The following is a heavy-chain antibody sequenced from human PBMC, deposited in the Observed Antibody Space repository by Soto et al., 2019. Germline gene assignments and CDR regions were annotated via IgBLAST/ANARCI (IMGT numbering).Heavy chain of an antibody. V-gene: IGHV4-4*02. J-gene: IGHJ4*02. CDR2: IDHSGST. CDR3: ESLAWYYDRSGYLDY. D-gene: IGHD3-22*01. Sequence: ETLSLTCAVAGGCISSSNWWSWLRQPPGKGLEWIGEIDHSGSTNYNPSLKSRVTMSVDKSKNEFSLKLSFVTAADTAVYHCESLAWYYDRSGYLDYWGQGTLVTVSS. CDR1: GGCISSSNW.